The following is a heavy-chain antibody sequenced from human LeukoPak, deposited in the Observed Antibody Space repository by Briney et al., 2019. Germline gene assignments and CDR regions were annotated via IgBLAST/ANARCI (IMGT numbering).Heavy chain of an antibody. D-gene: IGHD2-2*01. CDR1: GFTFSTYV. CDR2: ISYDGSEK. V-gene: IGHV3-30*18. CDR3: AKEYCSTTNCLGD. J-gene: IGHJ4*02. Sequence: GESLKISCAASGFTFSTYVFHWVRQAPGKGLEWVAVISYDGSEKYYADSVKGRFTISRDNSKNTLYLQMTSLRAEDTAVYYCAKEYCSTTNCLGDWGLGTLVTVSS.